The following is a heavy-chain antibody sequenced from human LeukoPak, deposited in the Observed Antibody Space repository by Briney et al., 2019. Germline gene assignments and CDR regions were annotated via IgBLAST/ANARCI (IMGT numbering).Heavy chain of an antibody. CDR1: GFTFSSYE. CDR2: ISSSGSTI. CDR3: ARLNREVMITFGGVIAKYNWSDP. V-gene: IGHV3-48*03. J-gene: IGHJ5*02. Sequence: GGSLRLSCAASGFTFSSYEMNWVRQAPGKGLEWVSYISSSGSTIYYADSVKGRFTISRDNAKNSLYLQMNSLRAEDTAVYYCARLNREVMITFGGVIAKYNWSDPWGQGTLVTVSS. D-gene: IGHD3-16*02.